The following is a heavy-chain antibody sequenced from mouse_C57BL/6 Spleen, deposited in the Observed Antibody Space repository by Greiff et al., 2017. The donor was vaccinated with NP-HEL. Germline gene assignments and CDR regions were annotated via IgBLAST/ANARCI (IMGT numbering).Heavy chain of an antibody. V-gene: IGHV1-53*01. CDR1: GYTFTSYW. CDR2: INPGSGGT. D-gene: IGHD4-1*01. Sequence: QVQLQQPGAELVKPGASVKLSCKASGYTFTSYWMHWVKQRPGQGLEWIGVINPGSGGTNYNEKFKGKATLTADKSSSTAYMQLSSLTSEDSAVYFCARSWGYFDVWGTGTTVTVSS. CDR3: ARSWGYFDV. J-gene: IGHJ1*03.